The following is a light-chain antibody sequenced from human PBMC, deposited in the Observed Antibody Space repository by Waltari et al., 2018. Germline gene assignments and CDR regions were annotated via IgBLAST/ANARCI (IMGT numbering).Light chain of an antibody. V-gene: IGLV3-21*01. CDR2: YDS. J-gene: IGLJ2*01. CDR3: QVWDSISDHWV. Sequence: SYDVTQPRSVSVSPGQTARITCGGDNIGSKNVHWYQQKPAQAPVVVIYYDSDRPSGIPERFSGSNSGNTATLTISGVEAGDEADYYCQVWDSISDHWVFGGGTRLTVL. CDR1: NIGSKN.